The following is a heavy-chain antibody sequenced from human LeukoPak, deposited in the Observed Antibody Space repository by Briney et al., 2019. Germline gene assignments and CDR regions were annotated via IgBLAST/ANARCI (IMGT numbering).Heavy chain of an antibody. Sequence: SETQSLTCTVSGASFSSSTYYWGWIRQPPGKGLEWIGSIYYSGSTYYNPSLKSRVTMSVDTSKNQFSLKLSSVTAADTAVYYCARHAGGISATGTRPFDYWGQGTLVTVSS. CDR1: GASFSSSTYY. CDR2: IYYSGST. D-gene: IGHD6-13*01. J-gene: IGHJ4*02. V-gene: IGHV4-39*01. CDR3: ARHAGGISATGTRPFDY.